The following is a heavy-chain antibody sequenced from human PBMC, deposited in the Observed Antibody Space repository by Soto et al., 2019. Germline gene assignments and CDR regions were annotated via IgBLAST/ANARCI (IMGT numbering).Heavy chain of an antibody. CDR3: ARAERYYYGMDV. CDR1: GFTVSSNY. V-gene: IGHV3-53*01. Sequence: LRLSCAASGFTVSSNYMSWVRQAPGKGLEWVSVIYSGGSTYYADSVKGRFTISRDNSKNTLYLQMNSLRAEDTAVYYCARAERYYYGMDVWGQGTTVTVSS. D-gene: IGHD1-1*01. J-gene: IGHJ6*02. CDR2: IYSGGST.